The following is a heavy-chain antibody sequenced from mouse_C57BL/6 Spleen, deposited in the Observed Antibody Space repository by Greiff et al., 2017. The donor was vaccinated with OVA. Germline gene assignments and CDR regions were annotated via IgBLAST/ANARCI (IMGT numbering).Heavy chain of an antibody. CDR2: IDPENGDT. Sequence: VQLQQSGAELVRPGASVKLSCTASGFNIKDDYMHWVKQRPEQGLEWIGWIDPENGDTEYASKFQGKATITADTSSNTAYLQLSSLTSEDTAVYYCTTSYYYGSDYAMDYWGQGTSVTVSS. J-gene: IGHJ4*01. D-gene: IGHD1-1*01. CDR1: GFNIKDDY. V-gene: IGHV14-4*01. CDR3: TTSYYYGSDYAMDY.